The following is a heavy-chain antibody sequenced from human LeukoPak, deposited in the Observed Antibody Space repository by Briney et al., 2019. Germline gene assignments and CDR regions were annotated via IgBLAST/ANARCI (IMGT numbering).Heavy chain of an antibody. CDR2: ISSSGSTI. CDR1: GFTFSDYY. CDR3: AKSYSYYYDSSWDY. Sequence: GGSLRLSCAASGFTFSDYYMSWIRQAPGKGLEWVSYISSSGSTIYYADSVKGRFTISRDNSKNTLYLQMNSLRAEDTAVYYCAKSYSYYYDSSWDYWGQGTLVTVSS. J-gene: IGHJ4*02. D-gene: IGHD3-22*01. V-gene: IGHV3-11*01.